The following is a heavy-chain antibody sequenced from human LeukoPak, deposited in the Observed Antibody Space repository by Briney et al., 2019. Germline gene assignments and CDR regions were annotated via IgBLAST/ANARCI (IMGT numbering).Heavy chain of an antibody. CDR3: ARWGCSGGSCYSIFDI. CDR1: GYTFTSYY. V-gene: IGHV1-46*01. CDR2: INPSGGST. Sequence: GASVKVSCKASGYTFTSYYMHWVRQAPGQGLEWMGIINPSGGSTSYAQKFQGRVTMTRDMSTSTVYMELSSLRSEDTAVYYCARWGCSGGSCYSIFDIWGQGTMVTVSS. J-gene: IGHJ3*02. D-gene: IGHD2-15*01.